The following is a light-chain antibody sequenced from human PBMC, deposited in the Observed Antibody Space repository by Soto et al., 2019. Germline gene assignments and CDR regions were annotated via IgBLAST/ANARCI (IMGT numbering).Light chain of an antibody. V-gene: IGKV3-15*01. CDR1: QSVSSK. Sequence: IVMTPSPSNLAVSPVDGAPLSCRASQSVSSKLAWYQQKPGQAPRLLIYGASTRATGIPARFSGSGSGTDFSLTISSLEPEDFAVYYCQQRSNWPLTFGGGTKVDIK. J-gene: IGKJ4*01. CDR3: QQRSNWPLT. CDR2: GAS.